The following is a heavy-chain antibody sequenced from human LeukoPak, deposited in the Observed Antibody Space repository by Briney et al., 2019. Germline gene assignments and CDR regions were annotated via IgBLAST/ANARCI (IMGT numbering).Heavy chain of an antibody. D-gene: IGHD5-18*01. CDR2: TYYRSKWYN. Sequence: SQTLSLTCAISGGSVSSNSAAWNWIRQSPSRGLEWLGRTYYRSKWYNDSAVSVKSRITINPDTSKKQFSLQLNSVTPEDTAVYYCAREKGDVDTAMDGLDYWGQGTLVTVSS. CDR3: AREKGDVDTAMDGLDY. V-gene: IGHV6-1*01. J-gene: IGHJ4*02. CDR1: GGSVSSNSAA.